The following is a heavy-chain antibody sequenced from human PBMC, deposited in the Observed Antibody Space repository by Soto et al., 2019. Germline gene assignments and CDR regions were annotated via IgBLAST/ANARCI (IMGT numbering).Heavy chain of an antibody. CDR3: ASPKIAFYNWFDP. CDR2: IYYSGRT. CDR1: GGSISSSSYY. J-gene: IGHJ5*02. Sequence: QLQLQESGPGLVKPSETLSLTCTVSGGSISSSSYYWGWIRQPPGKGLDWIGSIYYSGRTYYNPSLKSGVTIYVNTSKNPFSRTLSSVTAADTAVYYCASPKIAFYNWFDPWGQGTLVTVAS. V-gene: IGHV4-39*02. D-gene: IGHD3-3*02.